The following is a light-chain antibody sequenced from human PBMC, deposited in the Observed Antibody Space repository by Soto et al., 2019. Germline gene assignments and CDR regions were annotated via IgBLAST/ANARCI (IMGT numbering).Light chain of an antibody. Sequence: IVLTQSPGTLSLSPGERTTLSCRASQSISRYLAWYQQKPGQGPRLLIYGASSRATGTPDRFSGSGSGTDFTLTINRLEPEDFALYYCQQYGSSPTFGQGTKVDI. CDR3: QQYGSSPT. V-gene: IGKV3-20*01. CDR2: GAS. CDR1: QSISRY. J-gene: IGKJ1*01.